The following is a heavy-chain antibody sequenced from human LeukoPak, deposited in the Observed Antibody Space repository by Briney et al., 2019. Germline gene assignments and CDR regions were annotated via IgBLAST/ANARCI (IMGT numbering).Heavy chain of an antibody. D-gene: IGHD2-15*01. CDR2: ISYDGSNK. J-gene: IGHJ4*02. CDR3: ARDGVVVVAAGYFDY. V-gene: IGHV3-30*04. Sequence: GGSLRLSCAASGFTFSSYAMHWVRQAPGKGLEWVAVISYDGSNKYYADSVKGRFTISRDNSKNTLYLQMNSLRAGDTAVYYCARDGVVVVAAGYFDYWGQGTLVTVSS. CDR1: GFTFSSYA.